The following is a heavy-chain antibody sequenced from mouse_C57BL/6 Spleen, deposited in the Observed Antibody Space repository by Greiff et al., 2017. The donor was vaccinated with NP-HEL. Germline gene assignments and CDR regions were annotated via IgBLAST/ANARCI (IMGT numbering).Heavy chain of an antibody. D-gene: IGHD1-1*01. V-gene: IGHV7-3*01. CDR3: ARNYGSSAWFAY. J-gene: IGHJ3*01. Sequence: AAEGVTFTDYYMSWVRQPPGKALEWLGFIRNKANGYTTEYSASVKGRFTISRDNSQSILYLQMNALRAEDSATYYCARNYGSSAWFAYWGQGTLVTVSA. CDR1: GVTFTDYY. CDR2: IRNKANGYTT.